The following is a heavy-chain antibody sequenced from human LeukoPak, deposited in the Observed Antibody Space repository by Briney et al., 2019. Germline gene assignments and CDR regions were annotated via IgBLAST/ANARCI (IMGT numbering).Heavy chain of an antibody. D-gene: IGHD2-2*01. CDR1: GFTFSSYA. Sequence: GGSLRLSCAASGFTFSSYAMSWVRQAPGNGLEWVSAISGSGGSTYYADSVKGRFTISRDNSKNTLYLQMNSPRAEDTAVYYCAKSQLYCSSTSCYPFDYWGQGTLVTVSS. CDR3: AKSQLYCSSTSCYPFDY. V-gene: IGHV3-23*01. CDR2: ISGSGGST. J-gene: IGHJ4*02.